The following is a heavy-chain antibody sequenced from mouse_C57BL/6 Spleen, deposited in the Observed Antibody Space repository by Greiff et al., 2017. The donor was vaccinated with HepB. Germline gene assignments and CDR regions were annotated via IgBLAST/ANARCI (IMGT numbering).Heavy chain of an antibody. CDR1: GFNIKDYY. CDR3: TGDYYGSSSFAY. V-gene: IGHV14-1*01. Sequence: EVQLQQSGAELVRPGASVKLSCTASGFNIKDYYMHWVKQRPEQGLEWIGRIDPEDGDTEYAPKFQGKATMTADTSSNTAYLQLSSLTSEDTAVYYCTGDYYGSSSFAYWGQGTLVTVSA. D-gene: IGHD1-1*01. J-gene: IGHJ3*01. CDR2: IDPEDGDT.